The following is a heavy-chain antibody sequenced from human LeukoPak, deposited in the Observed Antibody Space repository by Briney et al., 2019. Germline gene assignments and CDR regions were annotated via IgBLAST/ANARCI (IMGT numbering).Heavy chain of an antibody. Sequence: PSETLSLTCAVYGGSFSGYYWSWIRQPPGKGLEWSGEINHSGSTNYNPSLESRVTISVDTSKNQFSLKLSSVTAADTAVYYCAREASRIAAAGIRYIIDYWGQGTLVTVSS. CDR3: AREASRIAAAGIRYIIDY. CDR1: GGSFSGYY. D-gene: IGHD6-13*01. CDR2: INHSGST. V-gene: IGHV4-34*01. J-gene: IGHJ4*02.